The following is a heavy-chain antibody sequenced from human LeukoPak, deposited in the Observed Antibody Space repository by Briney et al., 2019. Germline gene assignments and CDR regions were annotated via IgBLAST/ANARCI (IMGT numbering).Heavy chain of an antibody. Sequence: SETLSLTCTVSGGSISSSSYYWGWIRQPPGKGLEWIGSIYYSGSTYYNPSLKSRVPISVDTSKNQFSLKLSSVTAADTAVYYCARHEELLRNFDYWGQGTLVTVSS. CDR2: IYYSGST. CDR3: ARHEELLRNFDY. V-gene: IGHV4-39*01. J-gene: IGHJ4*02. CDR1: GGSISSSSYY. D-gene: IGHD1-26*01.